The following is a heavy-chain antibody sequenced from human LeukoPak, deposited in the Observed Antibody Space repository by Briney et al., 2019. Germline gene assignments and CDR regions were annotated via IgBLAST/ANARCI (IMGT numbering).Heavy chain of an antibody. Sequence: GGSLRLSCAASGFTFSSYSMNWVRQAPGKGLEWVSYISSSSSTIYYADSVKGRFTISRDNAKNSLYLQMNSLRDEDTAVYYCARVGYDILTGYYPTYFDYWGQGTLVTVPS. CDR3: ARVGYDILTGYYPTYFDY. D-gene: IGHD3-9*01. CDR1: GFTFSSYS. CDR2: ISSSSSTI. V-gene: IGHV3-48*02. J-gene: IGHJ4*02.